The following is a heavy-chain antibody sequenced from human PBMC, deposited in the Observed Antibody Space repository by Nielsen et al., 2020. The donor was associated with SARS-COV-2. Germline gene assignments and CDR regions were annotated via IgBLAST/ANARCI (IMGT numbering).Heavy chain of an antibody. J-gene: IGHJ6*02. Sequence: GESLKISCAASGFTFSSYDMHWVRQATGKGLEWVSAIGTAGDTYYPGSVKGRFTISRENAKNSLYLQMNSLRAGDTAVYYCARERYNWNDGHYYGMDVWGQGTTVTVSS. V-gene: IGHV3-13*01. CDR2: IGTAGDT. CDR3: ARERYNWNDGHYYGMDV. D-gene: IGHD1-20*01. CDR1: GFTFSSYD.